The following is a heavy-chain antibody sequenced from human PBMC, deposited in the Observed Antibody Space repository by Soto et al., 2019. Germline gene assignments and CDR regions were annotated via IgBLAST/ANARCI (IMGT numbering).Heavy chain of an antibody. Sequence: QVQLQESGPGLVKPSGTLSLTCAVSGDSISNSRWWTWVRQPPGKGLEWIGDIFHSGDTNYNPSLKSRVFISVDKSQNQFSLKVSSMTAADTAVYYCAYSTGWYRHDVWGQGTLVTVSS. V-gene: IGHV4-4*02. CDR3: AYSTGWYRHDV. D-gene: IGHD6-19*01. CDR1: GDSISNSRW. J-gene: IGHJ3*01. CDR2: IFHSGDT.